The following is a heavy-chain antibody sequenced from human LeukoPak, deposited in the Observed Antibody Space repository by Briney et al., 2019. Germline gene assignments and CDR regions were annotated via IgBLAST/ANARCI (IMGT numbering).Heavy chain of an antibody. CDR1: GFTVSSNY. CDR3: ARCYDSSALMLTY. CDR2: IYSGGST. J-gene: IGHJ4*02. Sequence: QPGGSLRLSCAASGFTVSSNYMSWVRQAPGKGLEWVSVIYSGGSTYYADSVKGRFTISRDNSKNTLYLQMNSLRAEDTAVYYCARCYDSSALMLTYWGQGTLVTVSS. V-gene: IGHV3-53*01. D-gene: IGHD3-22*01.